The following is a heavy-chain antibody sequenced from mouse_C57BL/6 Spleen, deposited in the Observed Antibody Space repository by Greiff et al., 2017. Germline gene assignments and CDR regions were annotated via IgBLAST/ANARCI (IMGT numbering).Heavy chain of an antibody. CDR2: IDPETGGT. CDR1: GYTFTGYE. Sequence: QVQLQQSGAELVRPGASVTLSCKASGYTFTGYEMHWVKQTPVHGLEWIGAIDPETGGTAYNQKFKGRAIMTADKSSSTAYMELSSLTSEDAAVYYCSRDCRTSGAFAFGYWGQGTTLTVSS. V-gene: IGHV1-15*01. D-gene: IGHD1-1*01. CDR3: SRDCRTSGAFAFGY. J-gene: IGHJ2*01.